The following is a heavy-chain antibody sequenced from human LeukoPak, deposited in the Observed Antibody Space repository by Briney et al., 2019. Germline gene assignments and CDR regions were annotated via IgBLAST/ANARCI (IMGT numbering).Heavy chain of an antibody. CDR2: IIPIFGTA. CDR3: VRVSAMIVSTGAFDI. J-gene: IGHJ3*02. Sequence: ASVKVACKASGGTFSSYAISWVRQAPGQGLEWMGGIIPIFGTANYAQKFEGRVTITADESTRKAYLELSSLSYVVQAVLCCVRVSAMIVSTGAFDIWGQGTMVTVSS. D-gene: IGHD3-22*01. V-gene: IGHV1-69*13. CDR1: GGTFSSYA.